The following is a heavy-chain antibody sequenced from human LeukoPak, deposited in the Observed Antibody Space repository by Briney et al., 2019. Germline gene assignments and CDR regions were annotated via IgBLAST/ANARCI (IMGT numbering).Heavy chain of an antibody. CDR3: ARGLVDYELPKGYIDY. V-gene: IGHV4-59*12. Sequence: SETLSLTCTVSGGSISTYYWSWTRQPPGKGLEWIGYVYYSKGAYYNTSLKSRVTMSVDTSKSQFSLKLTSVTAADTAVYFCARGLVDYELPKGYIDYWGQGTLVTVSS. J-gene: IGHJ4*02. CDR1: GGSISTYY. D-gene: IGHD4-17*01. CDR2: VYYSKGA.